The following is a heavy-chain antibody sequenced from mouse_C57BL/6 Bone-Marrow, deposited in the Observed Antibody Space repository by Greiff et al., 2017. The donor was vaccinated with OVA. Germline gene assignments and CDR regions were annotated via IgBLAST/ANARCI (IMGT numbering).Heavy chain of an antibody. J-gene: IGHJ4*01. CDR3: AKGGYYSNFGAMDY. Sequence: QVQLQQPGADLVKPGASVKVSCKASGYTFTSYWMHWVTQRPGQGLEWIGMIHPSDSDTNYNQTFKGKATLTVDKSSSTAYMQLSSLTSEDSAVYYCAKGGYYSNFGAMDYWGQGTSVTVSS. CDR1: GYTFTSYW. CDR2: IHPSDSDT. V-gene: IGHV1-74*01. D-gene: IGHD2-5*01.